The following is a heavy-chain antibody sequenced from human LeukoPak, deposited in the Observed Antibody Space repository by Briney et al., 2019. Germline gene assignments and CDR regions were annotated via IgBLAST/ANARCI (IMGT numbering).Heavy chain of an antibody. CDR1: GFSFSSYS. D-gene: IGHD3-22*01. Sequence: PGGSLRLSCAASGFSFSSYSMNWVRQAPGKGLERVTYISSSSSTIYYADSVKGRFTISRDNAKNSLYLQMNSLRAEDTAVYYCARDADYYDSSGQDYWGQGTLVTVSS. CDR3: ARDADYYDSSGQDY. J-gene: IGHJ4*02. V-gene: IGHV3-48*04. CDR2: ISSSSSTI.